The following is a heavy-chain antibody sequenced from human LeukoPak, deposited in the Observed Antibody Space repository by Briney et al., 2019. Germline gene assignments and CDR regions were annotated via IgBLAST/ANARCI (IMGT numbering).Heavy chain of an antibody. V-gene: IGHV3-33*01. CDR2: IWYDGSNK. CDR1: GFTFSSYG. Sequence: GGSLRLSCAASGFTFSSYGMHWVRQAPGKGLGWVAVIWYDGSNKYYADSVKGRFTISRDNSKNTLYLQMNSLRAEDTAVYYCARDRVQIGGWNYYGSGSPSGYGMDVWGQGTTVTVSS. CDR3: ARDRVQIGGWNYYGSGSPSGYGMDV. J-gene: IGHJ6*02. D-gene: IGHD3-10*01.